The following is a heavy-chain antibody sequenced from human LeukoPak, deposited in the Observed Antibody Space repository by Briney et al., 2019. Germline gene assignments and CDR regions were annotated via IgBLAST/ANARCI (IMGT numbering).Heavy chain of an antibody. CDR3: ARSNGGGTLKYARY. V-gene: IGHV3-74*01. CDR2: INSDGSST. Sequence: PGGSLRLSCAASGFTFSSYWMHWVRQAPGKGLVWVSRINSDGSSTSYADSVKGRFTISRDNAKNTLSLQMNSLRAEDTAVYYCARSNGGGTLKYARYWGQGTLVTVSS. D-gene: IGHD4-23*01. J-gene: IGHJ4*02. CDR1: GFTFSSYW.